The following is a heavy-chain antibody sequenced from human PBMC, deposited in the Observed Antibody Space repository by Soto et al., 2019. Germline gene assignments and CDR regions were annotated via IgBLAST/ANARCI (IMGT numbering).Heavy chain of an antibody. CDR2: ILYSGNT. D-gene: IGHD4-4*01. CDR1: GGSISSSSYY. CDR3: ARHSNRNYGLYYFDY. Sequence: SETLSLTCTVSGGSISSSSYYWGWIRQPPGKGLEWIGSILYSGNTYYNPSLKSRVTISVDTSKNQFSLKVSSATAADTAVYYCARHSNRNYGLYYFDYWGLGALVTVSS. V-gene: IGHV4-39*01. J-gene: IGHJ4*02.